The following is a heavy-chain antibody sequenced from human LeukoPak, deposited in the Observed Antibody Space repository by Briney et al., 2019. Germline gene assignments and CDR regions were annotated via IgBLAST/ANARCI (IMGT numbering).Heavy chain of an antibody. CDR1: GFTFSSYG. CDR2: ISYNGSNK. Sequence: PGGSLRLSCAASGFTFSSYGMHWVRQAPGKGLEWVAVISYNGSNKYYADSVKGRFTISRDNSKNTLYLRMNSLRAEDTAVCYCAKNRDRGVPTYYYDSSGSPHFDLWGRGTLVTVSS. D-gene: IGHD3-22*01. V-gene: IGHV3-30*18. CDR3: AKNRDRGVPTYYYDSSGSPHFDL. J-gene: IGHJ2*01.